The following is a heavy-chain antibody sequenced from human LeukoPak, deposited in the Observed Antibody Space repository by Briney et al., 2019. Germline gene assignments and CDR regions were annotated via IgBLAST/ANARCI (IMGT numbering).Heavy chain of an antibody. Sequence: GASVKVSCKASGCTFINNDINWVRQATGQGLEWMGWMNPSSGNTGYAQKFQGRVTITSNTSISTASMELSSLRSEDTAVYYCAVRARYTFGLRLSTFFDLWGQGTLVTVSS. J-gene: IGHJ4*02. CDR1: GCTFINND. V-gene: IGHV1-8*03. D-gene: IGHD5-18*01. CDR3: AVRARYTFGLRLSTFFDL. CDR2: MNPSSGNT.